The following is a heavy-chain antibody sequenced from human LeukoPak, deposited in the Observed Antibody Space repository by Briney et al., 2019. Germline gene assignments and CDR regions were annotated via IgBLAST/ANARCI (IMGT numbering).Heavy chain of an antibody. CDR3: ARGGGDWGFHQSDY. J-gene: IGHJ4*02. D-gene: IGHD2-21*01. V-gene: IGHV4-61*02. CDR1: GGSFSSGSYY. Sequence: SQTLSLTYTVSGGSFSSGSYYWSRIRQPAGKGLEWIGRIYTSGSTNYNPSLKSRVTISVDTSKNQFSLKLSSVTAADTAVYYCARGGGDWGFHQSDYWGQGTLVTVSS. CDR2: IYTSGST.